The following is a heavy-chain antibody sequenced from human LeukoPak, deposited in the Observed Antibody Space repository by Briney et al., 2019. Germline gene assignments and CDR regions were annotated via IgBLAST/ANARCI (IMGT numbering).Heavy chain of an antibody. V-gene: IGHV4-34*08. J-gene: IGHJ3*02. D-gene: IGHD3-10*01. CDR1: GFTFSSYW. CDR3: AKSNGYGLIDI. CDR2: INHSGST. Sequence: GSQRLSCAASGFTFSSYWMSGVRQAPGKGLEWIGEINHSGSTNYSPSLKSRVTISLDTSRNQFSLRLNSVTAADTAVYYCAKSNGYGLIDIWGPGTMVTVSS.